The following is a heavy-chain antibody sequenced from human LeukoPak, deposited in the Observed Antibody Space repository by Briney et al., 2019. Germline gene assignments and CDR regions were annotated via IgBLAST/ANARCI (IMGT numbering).Heavy chain of an antibody. Sequence: SETLSLTCTVSGGSIGSYYWGWIRQPPGKGLEWIGNIYHGGSAYYNPSLKSRVTISVDTSKNQFSLKLSSMTAADTAVYYCARGIVYSSSSVFPPFDYWGQGTQVTVSS. V-gene: IGHV4-38-2*02. D-gene: IGHD6-6*01. CDR3: ARGIVYSSSSVFPPFDY. CDR2: IYHGGSA. CDR1: GGSIGSYY. J-gene: IGHJ4*02.